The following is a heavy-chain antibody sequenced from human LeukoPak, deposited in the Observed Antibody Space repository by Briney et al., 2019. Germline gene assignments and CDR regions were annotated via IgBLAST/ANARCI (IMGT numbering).Heavy chain of an antibody. D-gene: IGHD1-26*01. V-gene: IGHV3-15*07. CDR1: GFIFNDAW. CDR2: IKSKADGETA. CDR3: ARQMTPHGNFDY. J-gene: IGHJ4*02. Sequence: GGSLRLSCTASGFIFNDAWMFWVRQAPGKGLEWVGRIKSKADGETADYAVPVKGRFTISRENVKNSLYLQMNSLRAEDTAVYYCARQMTPHGNFDYWGQGTLVTVSS.